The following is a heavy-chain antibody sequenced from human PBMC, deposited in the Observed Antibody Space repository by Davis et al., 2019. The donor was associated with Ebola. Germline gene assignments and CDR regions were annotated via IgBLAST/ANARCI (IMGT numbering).Heavy chain of an antibody. D-gene: IGHD4-11*01. CDR2: ISGSGGTA. Sequence: GESLKISCAASGFTFSTYAMSWVRQAPGKGLEWVSSISGSGGTAYYADSVKGRFTISRDNAKNSLYLQMNSLRAEDTAVYYCARVTPVTSDYWGQGTLVTVSS. CDR1: GFTFSTYA. J-gene: IGHJ4*02. V-gene: IGHV3-23*01. CDR3: ARVTPVTSDY.